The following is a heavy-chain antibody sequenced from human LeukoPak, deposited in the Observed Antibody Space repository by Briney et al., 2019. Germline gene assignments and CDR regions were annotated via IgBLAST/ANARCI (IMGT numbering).Heavy chain of an antibody. V-gene: IGHV1-18*01. Sequence: PGGSLRLSCAASGFTFTSYVFSWVRQAPGQGLEWMGWISTYNGNTNYAQKFQGRVTMTTDTSTSTAYMELRSLRSDDTAVYYCARDLDHSNSSGDYWGQGTLVTVSS. CDR3: ARDLDHSNSSGDY. CDR2: ISTYNGNT. CDR1: GFTFTSYV. D-gene: IGHD6-6*01. J-gene: IGHJ4*02.